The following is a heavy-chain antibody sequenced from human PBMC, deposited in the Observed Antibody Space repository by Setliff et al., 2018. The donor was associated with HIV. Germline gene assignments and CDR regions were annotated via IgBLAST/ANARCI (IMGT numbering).Heavy chain of an antibody. D-gene: IGHD3-22*01. V-gene: IGHV4-4*07. J-gene: IGHJ6*03. CDR2: IYTSGST. CDR1: GGSISGYS. Sequence: SETLSLTCTVSGGSISGYSWSWIRQPAGKGLEWIGRIYTSGSTNHNPSLKSRVTMSVDTSKNQFSLRLSSVTAADTAMYYCARERSSGYYYEHYYYMDVWGKGTTVTVSS. CDR3: ARERSSGYYYEHYYYMDV.